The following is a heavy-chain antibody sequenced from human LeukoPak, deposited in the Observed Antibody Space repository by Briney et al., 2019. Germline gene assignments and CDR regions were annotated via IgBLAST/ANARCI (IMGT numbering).Heavy chain of an antibody. V-gene: IGHV4-34*01. D-gene: IGHD6-19*01. CDR3: AAQWLTGGVMTA. CDR2: INHSGST. CDR1: GGSFSGYY. Sequence: SETLSLTCAVYGGSFSGYYWSWIRQPPGKGLEWIGEINHSGSTNYNPSLKSRVTISVDTSKNQFSLKLNSVTAADTAVYFCAAQWLTGGVMTAWGQGTLVTVSS. J-gene: IGHJ5*02.